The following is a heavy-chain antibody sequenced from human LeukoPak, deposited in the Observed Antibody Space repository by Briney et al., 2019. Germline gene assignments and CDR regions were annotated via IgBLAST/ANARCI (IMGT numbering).Heavy chain of an antibody. CDR1: GFTFSDYS. J-gene: IGHJ4*02. V-gene: IGHV3-21*01. Sequence: GGSLRLSCAASGFTFSDYSMNWVRQTPGRGLEWVSSISPSGRSISYADSVKGRFTISRDNAKNSLYLQMSSLRAEDTAVYYCASFRTGYSYYFDCWGQGTLVTVSS. CDR2: ISPSGRSI. CDR3: ASFRTGYSYYFDC. D-gene: IGHD3/OR15-3a*01.